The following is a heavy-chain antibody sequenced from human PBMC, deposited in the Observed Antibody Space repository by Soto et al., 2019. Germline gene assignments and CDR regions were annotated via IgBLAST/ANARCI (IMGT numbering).Heavy chain of an antibody. CDR1: GFRFRTRA. V-gene: IGHV3-23*01. Sequence: GEFLRLACAASGFRFRTRAMSWVRQAPGKGLEWVASIRPGGDSTYYADSVKGRFAVSRDNSNVTLYLQMDSLRVEDTAIYYCTTHEEGAPWAGGFDSWGQGILVTVSS. CDR3: TTHEEGAPWAGGFDS. CDR2: IRPGGDST. J-gene: IGHJ5*01. D-gene: IGHD1-26*01.